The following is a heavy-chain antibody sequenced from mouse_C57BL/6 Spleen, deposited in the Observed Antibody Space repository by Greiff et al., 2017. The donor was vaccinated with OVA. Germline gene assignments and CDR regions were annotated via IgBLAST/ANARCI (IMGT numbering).Heavy chain of an antibody. CDR2: IDPSDSYT. D-gene: IGHD2-3*01. CDR3: ARDGAMDY. CDR1: GYTFTSYW. V-gene: IGHV1-50*01. Sequence: QVQLKQPWAELVKPGASVKLSCKASGYTFTSYWMQWVKQRPGQGLEWIGEIDPSDSYTNYNQKFKGKATLTVDTSSSTAYMQLSSLTSEDSAVYYCARDGAMDYWGQGASVTVSS. J-gene: IGHJ4*01.